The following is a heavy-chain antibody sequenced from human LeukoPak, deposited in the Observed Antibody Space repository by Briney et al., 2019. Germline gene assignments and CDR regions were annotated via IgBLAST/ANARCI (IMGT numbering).Heavy chain of an antibody. CDR3: ARDNSVRDEAWWFNP. CDR1: GYTFTSNY. D-gene: IGHD5-24*01. J-gene: IGHJ5*02. CDR2: ISPSGGST. Sequence: ASVEVSCKAFGYTFTSNYMHWVRRAPGQGPEWMGVISPSGGSTTYAQKFQGRVTLTRDMSTSTDYLELSSLRSEDTAVYYCARDNSVRDEAWWFNPWGQGTLVTVSS. V-gene: IGHV1-46*01.